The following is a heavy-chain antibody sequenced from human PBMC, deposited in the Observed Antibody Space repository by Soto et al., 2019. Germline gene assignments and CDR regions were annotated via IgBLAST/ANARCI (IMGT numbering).Heavy chain of an antibody. V-gene: IGHV4-61*08. D-gene: IGHD1-26*01. CDR2: VYYSGST. CDR3: ARVKRSTSRLDP. Sequence: PSETLSLTCSVSGDSVSSGAYYGSWIRQPPGKGLEWIGYVYYSGSTSYNPSLETGVTISVDTSKNQFSLKLTSVTPADTAIYYCARVKRSTSRLDPWGQGTLVT. J-gene: IGHJ5*02. CDR1: GDSVSSGAYY.